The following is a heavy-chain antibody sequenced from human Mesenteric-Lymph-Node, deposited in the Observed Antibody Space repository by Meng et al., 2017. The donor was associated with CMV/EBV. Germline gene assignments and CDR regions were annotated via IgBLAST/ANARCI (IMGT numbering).Heavy chain of an antibody. CDR3: ARATGHYSSSWVFDS. D-gene: IGHD6-13*01. V-gene: IGHV4-31*02. CDR1: GVSVNRGGYY. Sequence: SGVSVNRGGYYWSWIRQHPGKGLAWIGFIYYSGNTYCDPSLKSRLAISVDRSKNQFSLKLTSVTAADTAVYYCARATGHYSSSWVFDSWGQGTLVTVSS. CDR2: IYYSGNT. J-gene: IGHJ4*02.